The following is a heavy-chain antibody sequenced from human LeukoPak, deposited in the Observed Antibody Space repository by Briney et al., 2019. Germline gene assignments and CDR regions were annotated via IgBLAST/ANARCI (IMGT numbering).Heavy chain of an antibody. D-gene: IGHD3-10*01. Sequence: SETLSLTCTASGVSISTYYWTWIRQPPGKGLEWIGYIYYIGSTNYNPSLKSRVNISIDTSKNQFSLKLSSVTAADTAVYYCASTEGPGEGFDISGQGTMVTVSS. CDR3: ASTEGPGEGFDI. CDR2: IYYIGST. J-gene: IGHJ3*02. CDR1: GVSISTYY. V-gene: IGHV4-59*01.